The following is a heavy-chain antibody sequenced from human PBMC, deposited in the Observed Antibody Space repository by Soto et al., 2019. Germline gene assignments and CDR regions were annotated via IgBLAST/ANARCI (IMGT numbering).Heavy chain of an antibody. CDR1: GYTFHNYA. Sequence: QVQLLQSGAEVKEPGASVKVSCKASGYTFHNYAISWVRQAPGQGLEWMGWYNPSIVYGQSAKNFQGRVSMTTDTSTNTAYMELKSLRSDDTATYYCVRNSSDPYGSLDPWGQGTLVTVSS. J-gene: IGHJ5*02. CDR3: VRNSSDPYGSLDP. CDR2: YNPSIVYG. D-gene: IGHD3-22*01. V-gene: IGHV1-18*04.